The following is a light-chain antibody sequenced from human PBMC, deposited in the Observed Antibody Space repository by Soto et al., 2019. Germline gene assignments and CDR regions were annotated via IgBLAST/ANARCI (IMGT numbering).Light chain of an antibody. J-gene: IGKJ2*01. CDR1: HSVSSSY. Sequence: EIVLTQSPGTLSLSPGERATLSCRASHSVSSSYLAWYQQKPGQAPRLLIYGESSRATGIPDRVSGSGSGTDVTLTISRLEPEDFAVYYCQQYGSSPYTCGQGTKLEIK. CDR3: QQYGSSPYT. V-gene: IGKV3-20*01. CDR2: GES.